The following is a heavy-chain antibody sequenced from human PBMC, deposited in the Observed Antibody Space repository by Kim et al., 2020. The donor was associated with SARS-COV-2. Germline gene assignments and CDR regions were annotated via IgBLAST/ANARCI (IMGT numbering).Heavy chain of an antibody. CDR2: INHSGST. V-gene: IGHV4-34*01. J-gene: IGHJ4*01. CDR1: GGSFSGYY. D-gene: IGHD5-12*01. CDR3: ARGQAPILATTATFDY. Sequence: SETLSLTCAVYGGSFSGYYWSWIRQPPGKGLEWIGEINHSGSTNYNPSLKSRVTISVDTSKNQFSLKLSSVTAADTAVYYCARGQAPILATTATFDYWA.